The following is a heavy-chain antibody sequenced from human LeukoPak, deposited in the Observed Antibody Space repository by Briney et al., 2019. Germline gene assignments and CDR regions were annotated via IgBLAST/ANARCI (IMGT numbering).Heavy chain of an antibody. J-gene: IGHJ4*02. CDR1: GFTFSSYG. Sequence: GGSLRLSCAASGFTFSSYGMHWVRQAPGKGLEWVAVISYDGSNKYYADSVKGRFTISRDNSKNTLYLQMNSLRAEDTAVYYCAKGEFRSSGWERYYWGQGTLVTVSS. CDR3: AKGEFRSSGWERYY. D-gene: IGHD6-19*01. V-gene: IGHV3-30*18. CDR2: ISYDGSNK.